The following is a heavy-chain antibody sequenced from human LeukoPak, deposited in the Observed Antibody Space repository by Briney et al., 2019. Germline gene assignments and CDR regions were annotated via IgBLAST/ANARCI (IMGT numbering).Heavy chain of an antibody. J-gene: IGHJ4*02. CDR1: GYTFTGYY. CDR2: INPNSGGT. CDR3: ARAYWSLAARGKYFDY. D-gene: IGHD6-6*01. Sequence: GASVKVSCKASGYTFTGYYMHWVRQAPGQGLEWMGWINPNSGGTNYAQKFQGRVTMTRDTSISTAYMELSRLRSDDTAVYYCARAYWSLAARGKYFDYWGQGTLVTVSS. V-gene: IGHV1-2*02.